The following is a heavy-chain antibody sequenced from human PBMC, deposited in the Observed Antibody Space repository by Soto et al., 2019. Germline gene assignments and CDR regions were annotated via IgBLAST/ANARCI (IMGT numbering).Heavy chain of an antibody. CDR3: ARTHFMTPLY. D-gene: IGHD2-15*01. J-gene: IGHJ4*02. V-gene: IGHV3-7*01. CDR1: GFTFSNYW. CDR2: INQDGSEE. Sequence: PGGSLRLSCAASGFTFSNYWMSWVRQAPGKGLEWVANINQDGSEEYYVDSVKGRFTISRDNAKNSLYLQMNSLRAEDTAVYYCARTHFMTPLYWGQGTLVTVSS.